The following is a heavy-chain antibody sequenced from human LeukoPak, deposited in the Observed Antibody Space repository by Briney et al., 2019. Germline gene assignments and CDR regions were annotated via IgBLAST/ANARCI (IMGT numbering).Heavy chain of an antibody. CDR3: ASWDWNPNYYFDY. CDR2: INPNSVGT. D-gene: IGHD1-1*01. Sequence: GASVKVSCKASGYTFTSYGISWVRQAPGQGLEWMGRINPNSVGTNYAQKIQGRVTMTRDTSITPAYMELSSLRSDDTAVYYCASWDWNPNYYFDYWGQGTLVTVSS. J-gene: IGHJ4*02. CDR1: GYTFTSYG. V-gene: IGHV1-2*06.